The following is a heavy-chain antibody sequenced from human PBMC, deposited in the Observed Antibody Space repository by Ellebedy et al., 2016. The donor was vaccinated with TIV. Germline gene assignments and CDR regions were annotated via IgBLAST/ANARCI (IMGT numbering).Heavy chain of an antibody. D-gene: IGHD3-10*01. CDR2: ISWNSGSI. J-gene: IGHJ4*02. V-gene: IGHV3-9*01. CDR1: GFTFDDYA. Sequence: GGSLRLXCAASGFTFDDYAMHWVRQAPGKGLEWVSGISWNSGSIGYADSVKGRFTISRDNAKNSLYLQMNSLRAEDTALYYCAKDRYGSGSYFDYWGQGTLVTVSS. CDR3: AKDRYGSGSYFDY.